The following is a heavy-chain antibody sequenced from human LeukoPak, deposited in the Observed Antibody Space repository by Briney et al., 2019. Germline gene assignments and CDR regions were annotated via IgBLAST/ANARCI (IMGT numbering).Heavy chain of an antibody. CDR3: ARGDGYMIRD. J-gene: IGHJ4*02. Sequence: GSLRLSCAASGSTFRDYCMHWVRQAPGKGLEWVSLLYSGGDTHSADSVKGRFTISRDNSKNTLYLQMNSLRVEDTAVYYCARGDGYMIRDWGQGTLVTVSS. CDR2: LYSGGDT. V-gene: IGHV3-66*01. CDR1: GSTFRDYC. D-gene: IGHD3-10*01.